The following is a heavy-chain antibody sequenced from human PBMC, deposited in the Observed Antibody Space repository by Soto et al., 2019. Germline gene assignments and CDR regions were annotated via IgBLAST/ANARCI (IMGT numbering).Heavy chain of an antibody. CDR2: INPSGGTT. V-gene: IGHV1-46*01. CDR1: GYTFTNYH. J-gene: IGHJ4*02. CDR3: ASEVLIDLNYFDY. D-gene: IGHD2-21*01. Sequence: QVQLVQSGTEVKKPGASVKVPCKASGYTFTNYHIHWVRQAPEDGLEWMGRINPSGGTTIYGQKFHGRVTMTRDTATSTVYRQLSRLRSEDTAVYYCASEVLIDLNYFDYWGQGALVTVSS.